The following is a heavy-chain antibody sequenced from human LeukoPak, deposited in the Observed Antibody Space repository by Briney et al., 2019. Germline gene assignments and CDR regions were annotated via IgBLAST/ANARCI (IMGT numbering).Heavy chain of an antibody. V-gene: IGHV4-31*03. Sequence: SETLSLTCTVSGGSISSGGYYWSWIRQHPGKGLEWIGYIYYSGSTYYNPSLKSRVTISVDTSKNQFSLKLSSVTAADTAVYYCARVLGYCSGGSCQGVDYWGQGTLVTVSS. CDR3: ARVLGYCSGGSCQGVDY. CDR2: IYYSGST. J-gene: IGHJ4*02. CDR1: GGSISSGGYY. D-gene: IGHD2-15*01.